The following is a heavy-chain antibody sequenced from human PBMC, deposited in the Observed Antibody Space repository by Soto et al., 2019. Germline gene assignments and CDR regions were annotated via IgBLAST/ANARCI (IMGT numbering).Heavy chain of an antibody. Sequence: SVKVSCKASGGTFSSYAISWVRQAPGQGLEWMGGIIPIFGTANYAQKFQGRVTITADESTSTAYMELSSLRSEDTAVYYCARESSARYDTWTGYRPFDYWGKGPLVTVSS. CDR3: ARESSARYDTWTGYRPFDY. D-gene: IGHD3-9*01. CDR1: GGTFSSYA. V-gene: IGHV1-69*13. CDR2: IIPIFGTA. J-gene: IGHJ4*02.